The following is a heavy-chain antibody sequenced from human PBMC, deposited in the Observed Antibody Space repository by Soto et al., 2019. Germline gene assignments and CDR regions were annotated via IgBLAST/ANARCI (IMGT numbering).Heavy chain of an antibody. D-gene: IGHD3-22*01. CDR1: RFTVSSNY. Sequence: SLRLSCAASRFTVSSNYMSWVRQAPGKGLEWVSVIYSGGSTYYADSVKGRFTISRDNSKNTLYLQMNSLRAEDTAVYYCARDMDYYDSSGYYSDYWGQGTLVTVSS. V-gene: IGHV3-53*01. J-gene: IGHJ4*02. CDR3: ARDMDYYDSSGYYSDY. CDR2: IYSGGST.